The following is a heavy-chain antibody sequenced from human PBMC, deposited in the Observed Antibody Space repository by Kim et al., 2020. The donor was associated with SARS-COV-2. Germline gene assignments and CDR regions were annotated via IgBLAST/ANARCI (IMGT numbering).Heavy chain of an antibody. J-gene: IGHJ4*02. V-gene: IGHV3-30*02. Sequence: SNKYYADSVKGRFTISRDNSKNTLYLQMNSLRAEDTAVYYCAKDRGIEDYWGQGTLVTVSS. D-gene: IGHD3-16*01. CDR3: AKDRGIEDY. CDR2: SNK.